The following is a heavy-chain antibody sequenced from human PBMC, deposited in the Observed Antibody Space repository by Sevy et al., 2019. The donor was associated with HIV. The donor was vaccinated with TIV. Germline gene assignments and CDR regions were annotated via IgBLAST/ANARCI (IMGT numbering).Heavy chain of an antibody. CDR3: AKDAYYYDSSGYSMSQWYYGMDV. D-gene: IGHD3-22*01. CDR2: ISGSGGDT. V-gene: IGHV3-23*01. J-gene: IGHJ6*02. CDR1: GFTFSTYA. Sequence: GGSLRLSCAASGFTFSTYAMSWVRQAPGKWLEWVSVISGSGGDTYYADSVKGRFTISRDNSKNTLYLQMNSLRAEDTAVYYCAKDAYYYDSSGYSMSQWYYGMDVWGQGTTVTVSS.